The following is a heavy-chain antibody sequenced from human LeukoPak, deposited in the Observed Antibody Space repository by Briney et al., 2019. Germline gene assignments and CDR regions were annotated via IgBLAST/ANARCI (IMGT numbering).Heavy chain of an antibody. CDR2: MYPSGGI. J-gene: IGHJ4*02. CDR3: ARVPRYCSGGSCYSEYYFYY. D-gene: IGHD2-15*01. V-gene: IGHV4-4*07. Sequence: SETLSLTCTVSGDSISSYYWSWIRQPAGKGLEWIGRMYPSGGINYNSSLKSRVTMSVDTSNNQFSLKLSSVTAADTAVYYCARVPRYCSGGSCYSEYYFYYWGQGTPVTVSS. CDR1: GDSISSYY.